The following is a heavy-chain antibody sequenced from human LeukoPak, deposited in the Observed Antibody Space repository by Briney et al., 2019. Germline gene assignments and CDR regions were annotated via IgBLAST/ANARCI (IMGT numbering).Heavy chain of an antibody. Sequence: ASVKVSCKASGYTFTGYYMHWVRQAPGQGLEWMGWINPNSGGTNYAQKFQGRVTMTRDTSISTAYMELSRLRSDDTAVYYCAREGAEFWSGLNNWFDPWGQGTLVTVSS. CDR1: GYTFTGYY. J-gene: IGHJ5*02. CDR2: INPNSGGT. CDR3: AREGAEFWSGLNNWFDP. D-gene: IGHD3-3*01. V-gene: IGHV1-2*02.